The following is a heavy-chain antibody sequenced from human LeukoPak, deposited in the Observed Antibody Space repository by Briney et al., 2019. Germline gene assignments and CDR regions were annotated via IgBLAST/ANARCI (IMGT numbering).Heavy chain of an antibody. J-gene: IGHJ4*02. CDR2: ISGSGGST. V-gene: IGHV3-23*01. CDR1: GFTFSSYA. CDR3: AKDWNLRSKNGYYFDY. Sequence: GGSLRLSCAASGFTFSSYAMSWDRQAPGKGLEWVSAISGSGGSTYYADSVKGRFTISRDNSKNTLYLQMNSLRAEDTAVYYCAKDWNLRSKNGYYFDYWGQGTLVTVSS. D-gene: IGHD4-17*01.